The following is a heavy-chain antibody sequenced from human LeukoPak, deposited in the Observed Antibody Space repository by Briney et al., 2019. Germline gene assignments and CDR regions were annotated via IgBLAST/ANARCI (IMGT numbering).Heavy chain of an antibody. CDR1: GYSISSGYY. CDR3: ASGYYDILTGYYPPHYYYYYMDV. Sequence: PSETLSLTCTVSGYSISSGYYWGWIRQPPGKGLEWIGEINHSGSTNYKPSLKSRVTISVDTSKNQFSLKLSSVTAADTAVYYCASGYYDILTGYYPPHYYYYYMDVWGKGTTVTVSS. V-gene: IGHV4-38-2*02. J-gene: IGHJ6*03. CDR2: INHSGST. D-gene: IGHD3-9*01.